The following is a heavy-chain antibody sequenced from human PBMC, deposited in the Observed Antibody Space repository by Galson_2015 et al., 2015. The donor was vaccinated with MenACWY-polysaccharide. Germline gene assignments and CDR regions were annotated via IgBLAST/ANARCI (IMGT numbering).Heavy chain of an antibody. V-gene: IGHV1-46*01. Sequence: SVKVSCKASGYTLTNYYMHWVRQAPGQGLEWVGIMHPSGGSTTYAQQFQGRVTMTRDTSTSTVYMELSSLRSEDTAVYYCARSYSGSYPTTNFFDYWGQGTLVTVSS. D-gene: IGHD3-10*01. CDR3: ARSYSGSYPTTNFFDY. J-gene: IGHJ4*02. CDR2: MHPSGGST. CDR1: GYTLTNYY.